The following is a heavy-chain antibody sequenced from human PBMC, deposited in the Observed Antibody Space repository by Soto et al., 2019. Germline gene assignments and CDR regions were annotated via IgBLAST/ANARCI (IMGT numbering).Heavy chain of an antibody. CDR2: INPSGGST. V-gene: IGHV1-46*01. CDR3: ARGGGRRNDYYYGMDV. CDR1: GYTFTSYY. Sequence: AASVKVSCKASGYTFTSYYMHWVRQAPGQGLEWMGIINPSGGSTSYAQKFQGRVTMTRDTSTSTVYMELSSLRSEDTAVYYCARGGGRRNDYYYGMDVWGQGTTVTVSS. D-gene: IGHD3-10*01. J-gene: IGHJ6*02.